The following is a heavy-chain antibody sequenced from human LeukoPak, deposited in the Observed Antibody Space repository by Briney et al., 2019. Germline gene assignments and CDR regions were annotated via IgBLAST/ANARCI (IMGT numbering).Heavy chain of an antibody. CDR2: IIPIFGTA. D-gene: IGHD3-22*01. CDR1: GGTFSSYA. Sequence: GSSVKVSCKASGGTFSSYAISWVRQAPGQGLEWMGGIIPIFGTANYAQKFQGRVTITADESTSTAYMELSSPRSEDTAVYYCARHVITMIVVVSPYYFDYWGQGTLVTVSS. CDR3: ARHVITMIVVVSPYYFDY. V-gene: IGHV1-69*01. J-gene: IGHJ4*02.